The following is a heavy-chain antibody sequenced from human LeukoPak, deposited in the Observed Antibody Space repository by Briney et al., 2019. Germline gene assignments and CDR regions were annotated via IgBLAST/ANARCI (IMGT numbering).Heavy chain of an antibody. CDR2: ISGSGGST. CDR3: ARIAVAGPGFTRSYWYFDL. J-gene: IGHJ2*01. D-gene: IGHD6-19*01. V-gene: IGHV3-23*01. Sequence: GGSLRLSCAASGFTFSSYAMSWVRQAPGKGLEWVSAISGSGGSTYYADSVKGRFTISRDNSKNTLYLQMNSLRAEDTAVYYCARIAVAGPGFTRSYWYFDLWGRGTLVTVSS. CDR1: GFTFSSYA.